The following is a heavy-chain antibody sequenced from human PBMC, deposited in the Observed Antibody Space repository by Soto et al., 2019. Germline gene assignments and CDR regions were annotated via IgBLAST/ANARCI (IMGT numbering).Heavy chain of an antibody. D-gene: IGHD3-10*01. CDR1: GYTFTRNW. CDR2: IYPGDSDT. CDR3: ARGSHYYGSGDGMDV. J-gene: IGHJ6*02. Sequence: GESLKISCKGSGYTFTRNWIGWVRQMPGKGLEWMGIIYPGDSDTRYSPSFQGQVTISADKSISTAYLQWSSLKASDTAMYYCARGSHYYGSGDGMDVWGQGTTVTVSS. V-gene: IGHV5-51*01.